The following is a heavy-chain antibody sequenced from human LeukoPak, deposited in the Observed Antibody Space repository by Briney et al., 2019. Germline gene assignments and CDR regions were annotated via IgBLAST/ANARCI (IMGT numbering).Heavy chain of an antibody. V-gene: IGHV1-8*01. J-gene: IGHJ3*02. Sequence: ASVKVSCKASGYTFTSYDINWVRQATGQGLEWMGWMSPNSGNTGYAQKFQGRVTKTRNTSISTAYMELSSLRSEDTAVYYCARVGGSYLFDAFDIWGQGTMVTVSS. CDR3: ARVGGSYLFDAFDI. CDR1: GYTFTSYD. CDR2: MSPNSGNT. D-gene: IGHD1-26*01.